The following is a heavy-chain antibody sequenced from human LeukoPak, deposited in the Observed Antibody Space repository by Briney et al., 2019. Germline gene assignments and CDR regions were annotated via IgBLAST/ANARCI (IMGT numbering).Heavy chain of an antibody. J-gene: IGHJ4*02. CDR3: AGNTVTTSR. Sequence: SETLSLTCTVSGGSISSYYWSWIRQPPGKGLEWIGYIYYSGSTNYNPSLKSRVTISVDTSKNQFSLKLSSVTAADTAVYYCAGNTVTTSRWGQGTLVTVSS. D-gene: IGHD4-17*01. CDR1: GGSISSYY. CDR2: IYYSGST. V-gene: IGHV4-59*12.